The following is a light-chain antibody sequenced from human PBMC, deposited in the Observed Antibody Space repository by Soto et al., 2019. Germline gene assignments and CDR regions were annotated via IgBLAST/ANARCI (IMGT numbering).Light chain of an antibody. V-gene: IGKV3-20*01. CDR1: QTVRTNY. Sequence: EIVLTQSQGTLSLSPGERATLSCRASQTVRTNYLAWFQHKPGQAPRLLIYGASSRATGIPDRFSGSGSGTDFALTINILEPEDFAVYFCQQYGDSPLTFGGGTKVQIK. J-gene: IGKJ4*01. CDR3: QQYGDSPLT. CDR2: GAS.